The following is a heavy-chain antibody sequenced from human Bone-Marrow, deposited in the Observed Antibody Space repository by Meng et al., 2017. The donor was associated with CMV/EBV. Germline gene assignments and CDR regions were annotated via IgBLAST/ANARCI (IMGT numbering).Heavy chain of an antibody. J-gene: IGHJ4*02. V-gene: IGHV3-30-3*01. CDR2: ISYDGSNK. CDR3: ARDPVLHESSGPIDY. CDR1: GFTFSSYA. D-gene: IGHD3-22*01. Sequence: GESLKISCAASGFTFSSYAMHWVRQAPGKGLEWVAVISYDGSNKYYADSVKGRFTISRDNSKNTLYLQMNSLRTDDTAVYYCARDPVLHESSGPIDYWGQGTLVTFSS.